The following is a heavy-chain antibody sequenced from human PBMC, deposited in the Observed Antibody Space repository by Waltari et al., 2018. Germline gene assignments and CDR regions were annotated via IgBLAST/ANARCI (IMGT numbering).Heavy chain of an antibody. V-gene: IGHV4-61*09. Sequence: QVQLQESGPVLVKPSQTLSLTCAVSACSISSCSFSCSCIRQPAGNGLAWIGYIYTSGSRNNNPKNKRRIATTVEKSKNKSALKRSCGNGADTAVYYCARETTGFYNWFDTWGQGTLVTVSS. J-gene: IGHJ5*02. CDR1: ACSISSCSFS. CDR2: IYTSGSR. CDR3: ARETTGFYNWFDT. D-gene: IGHD1-1*01.